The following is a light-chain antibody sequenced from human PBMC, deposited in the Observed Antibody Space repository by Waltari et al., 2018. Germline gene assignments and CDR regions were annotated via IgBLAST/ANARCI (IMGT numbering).Light chain of an antibody. Sequence: ETVMIQSPATQSVSPGETVTLSCRASQSVSNNLAWYQQTPGQPPRLLIYAAFYRGNAIPGRFGGSGSGTDFALTITPLQSEDVGVYYCQQYHEWPYTFGQGTKLEI. CDR2: AAF. CDR1: QSVSNN. V-gene: IGKV3-15*01. CDR3: QQYHEWPYT. J-gene: IGKJ2*01.